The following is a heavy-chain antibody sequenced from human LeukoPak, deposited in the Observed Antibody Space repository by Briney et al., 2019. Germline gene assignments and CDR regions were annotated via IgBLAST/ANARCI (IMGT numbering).Heavy chain of an antibody. J-gene: IGHJ4*02. V-gene: IGHV4-34*01. D-gene: IGHD4-17*01. Sequence: SSETLSLTCAVYGGSFSGYYWSWIRQPPGKGLEWIGEINHSGSTNYNPSLKSRVTISVDTSKNQFSLKLSSVTAADTAVYYCARAPGYGDYGSRLSALDYWGQGTLVTVSS. CDR1: GGSFSGYY. CDR3: ARAPGYGDYGSRLSALDY. CDR2: INHSGST.